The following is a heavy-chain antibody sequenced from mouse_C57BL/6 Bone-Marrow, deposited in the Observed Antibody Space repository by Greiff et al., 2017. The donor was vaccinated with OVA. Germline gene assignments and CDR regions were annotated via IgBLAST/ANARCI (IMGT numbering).Heavy chain of an antibody. V-gene: IGHV1-15*01. J-gene: IGHJ3*01. CDR1: GYTFTDYE. CDR2: IDPETGGT. Sequence: QVQLKQSGAELVRPGASVTLSCKASGYTFTDYEMHWVKQTPVHGLEWIGAIDPETGGTAYNQKFKGKAILTAANSSSPAYMALRSLTSEYSAVYYCTRSGNSVAEAWFADWGQGTLVTVSA. CDR3: TRSGNSVAEAWFAD. D-gene: IGHD3-1*01.